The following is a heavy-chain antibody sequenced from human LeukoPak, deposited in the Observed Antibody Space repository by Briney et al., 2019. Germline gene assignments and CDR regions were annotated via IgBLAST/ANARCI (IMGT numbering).Heavy chain of an antibody. CDR1: GYTFTGHY. Sequence: ASVKVSCKASGYTFTGHYMHWVRQAPGQGLEWMGWINPNSGGTNYAQKFQGRVTMTRDTSISTAYMELSRLRSDDTAVYYCANSSHSLNWFDPWGQGTLVTVSS. J-gene: IGHJ5*02. V-gene: IGHV1-2*02. CDR3: ANSSHSLNWFDP. D-gene: IGHD6-13*01. CDR2: INPNSGGT.